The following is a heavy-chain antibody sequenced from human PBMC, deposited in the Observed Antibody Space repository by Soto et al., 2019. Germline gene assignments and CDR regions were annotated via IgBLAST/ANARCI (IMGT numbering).Heavy chain of an antibody. CDR2: IYQSGTT. V-gene: IGHV4-4*02. D-gene: IGHD1-1*01. J-gene: IGHJ4*01. CDR1: GGSISXXHV. CDR3: XXEXSMNWTHDY. Sequence: QVQLQESGPGVVKPSGTLSLTCVVSGGSISXXHVWXWVRQPPGKGLEWIGEIYQSGTTDYNPSLXXXXXXXXXXXXXXXXXXXXXXXXXXTAVXXXXXEXSMNWTHDYWGHGILVTVSS.